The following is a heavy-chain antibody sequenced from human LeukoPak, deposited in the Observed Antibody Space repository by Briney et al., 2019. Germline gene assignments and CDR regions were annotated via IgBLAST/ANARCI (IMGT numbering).Heavy chain of an antibody. V-gene: IGHV1-2*02. CDR2: INPNSGGT. J-gene: IGHJ4*02. CDR3: ARAGSSGWYYFGY. CDR1: GYTFTGYY. D-gene: IGHD6-19*01. Sequence: ASVKVSCKASGYTFTGYYMHWVRQAPGQGLEWMGWINPNSGGTNYAQKFQGRVTMTRDTSISTAYMELSRLRSDDTAVYYCARAGSSGWYYFGYWGQGTLVTVSS.